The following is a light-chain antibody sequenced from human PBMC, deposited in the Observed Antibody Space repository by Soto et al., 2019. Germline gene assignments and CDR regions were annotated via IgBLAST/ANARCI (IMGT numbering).Light chain of an antibody. J-gene: IGLJ1*01. CDR1: STDFVSYNR. CDR2: EAS. V-gene: IGLV2-18*01. CDR3: SLYTSENTYV. Sequence: QSALTKPPSVSGSPGQSVTISCTGTSTDFVSYNRVSWYQQPPGTAPKLIIYEASNRPSGVPARFSGSKSGNTASLTISGLQAADEADYYCSLYTSENTYVFGTGTKVTVL.